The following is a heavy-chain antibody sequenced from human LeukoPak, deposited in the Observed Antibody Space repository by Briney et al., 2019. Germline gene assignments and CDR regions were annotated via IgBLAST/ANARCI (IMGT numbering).Heavy chain of an antibody. CDR3: ARDVAHRDGYDYYYYYYMGV. CDR2: ISSSGSTI. Sequence: YPGGSLRLSCAASGFTFSSYEMNWVRQAPGKGLEWVSYISSSGSTIYYADSVKGRFTISRDNAKNSLYLQMNSLRAEDTAVYYCARDVAHRDGYDYYYYYYMGVWGKGTTVTISS. J-gene: IGHJ6*03. D-gene: IGHD5-24*01. V-gene: IGHV3-48*03. CDR1: GFTFSSYE.